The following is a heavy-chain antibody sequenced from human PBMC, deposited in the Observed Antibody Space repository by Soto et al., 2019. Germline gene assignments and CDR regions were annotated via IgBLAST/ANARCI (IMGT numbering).Heavy chain of an antibody. J-gene: IGHJ3*02. D-gene: IGHD2-15*01. CDR3: ASEVVVVAATWVDACDI. CDR2: ISSSGSTI. CDR1: GFTFSDYY. Sequence: QVQLVESGGGLVKPGGSLRLSCAASGFTFSDYYMSWIRQAPGKGLEWVSYISSSGSTIYYADSVKGRFTISRDNAKNSLYLQMNSLRAEDTAVYYCASEVVVVAATWVDACDIWGQGTMVTVSS. V-gene: IGHV3-11*01.